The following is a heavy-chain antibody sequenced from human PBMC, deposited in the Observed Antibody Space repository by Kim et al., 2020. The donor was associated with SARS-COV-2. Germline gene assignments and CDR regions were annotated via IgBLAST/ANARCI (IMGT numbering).Heavy chain of an antibody. J-gene: IGHJ6*03. CDR3: ARMKISDFYYKDV. CDR2: IYYSGSS. CDR1: GGSISSGDYY. V-gene: IGHV4-31*03. Sequence: SETLSLTCTVSGGSISSGDYYWSWIRPHPGQGLEWIGYIYYSGSSYYTPTLKCRVTIAVDKTKNQLSLNLRSVAAADMSVYYRARMKISDFYYKDVWGKG. D-gene: IGHD3-3*01.